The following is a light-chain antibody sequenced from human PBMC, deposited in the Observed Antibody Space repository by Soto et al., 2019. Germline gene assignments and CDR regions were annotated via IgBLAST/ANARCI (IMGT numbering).Light chain of an antibody. Sequence: DIVLTQSPATLSLSPGERATLSCSASQTVVGFLAWYQQKPGQAPRLLIYDASNRAAAIPARFSGSGSGTDYTLTISSLEPEDFAIYYCQQRASWPWTFGQGTKVEIK. CDR2: DAS. CDR3: QQRASWPWT. J-gene: IGKJ1*01. CDR1: QTVVGF. V-gene: IGKV3-11*01.